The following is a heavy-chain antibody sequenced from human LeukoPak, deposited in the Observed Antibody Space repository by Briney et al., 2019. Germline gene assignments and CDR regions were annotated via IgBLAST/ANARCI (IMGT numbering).Heavy chain of an antibody. Sequence: SETLSLTCAVSGGSISSSNWWSWVRQPPGKGLEWIGEIYHSGSTKYNPSLKSRVTISVDKSKNQFSLKLSSVTAADTAVYYCARLYDILTGPRDYWGHGTLVTASS. CDR3: ARLYDILTGPRDY. J-gene: IGHJ4*01. CDR2: IYHSGST. CDR1: GGSISSSNW. V-gene: IGHV4-4*02. D-gene: IGHD3-9*01.